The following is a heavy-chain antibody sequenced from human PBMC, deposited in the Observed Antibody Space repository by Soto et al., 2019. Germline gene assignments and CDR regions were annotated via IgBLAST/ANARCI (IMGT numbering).Heavy chain of an antibody. Sequence: GGSLRLSCAASGLSFSSYGMHWVRQAAGKGLEWVAVIWFDGSNEYYADSVKGRFTISRDNPKNTLYLQMNSLRAEDTAMYYCARGHSGAYYPYFDYWGQGTLVTVSS. CDR1: GLSFSSYG. V-gene: IGHV3-33*01. D-gene: IGHD1-26*01. CDR2: IWFDGSNE. J-gene: IGHJ4*02. CDR3: ARGHSGAYYPYFDY.